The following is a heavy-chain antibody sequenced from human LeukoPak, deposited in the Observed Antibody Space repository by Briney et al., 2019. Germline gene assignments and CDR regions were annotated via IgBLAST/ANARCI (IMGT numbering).Heavy chain of an antibody. Sequence: GGSLRLSCAASGFTFSSYAMSWVRQAPGKGLEWVSAISGSGGSTYYADSVKGRFTIPRDNSENTLYLQMNSLRAEDTAVYYCAKDRIITTITDWGQGTLVTVSS. CDR1: GFTFSSYA. CDR3: AKDRIITTITD. CDR2: ISGSGGST. J-gene: IGHJ4*02. V-gene: IGHV3-23*01. D-gene: IGHD3-22*01.